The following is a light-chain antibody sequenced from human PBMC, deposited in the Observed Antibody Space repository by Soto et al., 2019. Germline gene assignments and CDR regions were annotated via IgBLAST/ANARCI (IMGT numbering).Light chain of an antibody. Sequence: DIQMTQSPSTLSASVGERVTITCRASESIDDWLAWYQQKPGRPPKLLIFRASTLQTGVPSRFSGSGSGTEFSLTIRSLQPDDSANYFRQEHKTSYTFGQGTKLEIQ. J-gene: IGKJ2*01. V-gene: IGKV1-5*03. CDR2: RAS. CDR3: QEHKTSYT. CDR1: ESIDDW.